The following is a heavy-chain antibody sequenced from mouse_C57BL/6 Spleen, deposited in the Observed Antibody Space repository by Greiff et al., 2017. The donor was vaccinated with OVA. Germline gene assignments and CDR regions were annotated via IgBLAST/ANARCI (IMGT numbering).Heavy chain of an antibody. CDR1: GYTFTSYW. V-gene: IGHV1-53*01. D-gene: IGHD1-1*01. CDR2: INPSNGGT. J-gene: IGHJ1*03. Sequence: QVQLQQPGTELVKPGASVKLSCKASGYTFTSYWMHWVKQRPGQGLEWIGNINPSNGGTNYNEKFKSKAKLTVDNSSSTAYMQLSSLTSEDSAVYYCARGGYYYGSRWYFDVWGTGTTVTVSS. CDR3: ARGGYYYGSRWYFDV.